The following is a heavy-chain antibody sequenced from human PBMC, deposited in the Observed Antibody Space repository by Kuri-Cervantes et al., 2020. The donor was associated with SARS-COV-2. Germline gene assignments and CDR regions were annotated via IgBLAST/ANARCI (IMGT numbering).Heavy chain of an antibody. D-gene: IGHD3-22*01. J-gene: IGHJ1*01. V-gene: IGHV3-15*01. CDR2: IKSRTDGGTT. CDR1: GFTFSNVW. CDR3: NTDYVQDYYDSSGYSEYFQH. Sequence: GESLKISCAASGFTFSNVWMSWVRQAPGKGLEWVGRIKSRTDGGTTDYAAPVKGKFTISRDDSKNTLYLQMNSLKTEDTAVYYCNTDYVQDYYDSSGYSEYFQHWGQGTLVTVSS.